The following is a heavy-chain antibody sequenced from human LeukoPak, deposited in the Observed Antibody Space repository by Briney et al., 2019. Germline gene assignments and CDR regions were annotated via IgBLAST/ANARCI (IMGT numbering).Heavy chain of an antibody. Sequence: SQTLSLTCTVSGGSISSGSYYWSWIRQPAGKGLEWIGRIYTSGSTNYNPSLKSRVTISVDTSKNQFSLKLSSVTAADTAVYYCERDYVYGYSYGFYYYYMDVWGKGTTVTVSS. CDR1: GGSISSGSYY. J-gene: IGHJ6*03. CDR2: IYTSGST. D-gene: IGHD5-18*01. CDR3: ERDYVYGYSYGFYYYYMDV. V-gene: IGHV4-61*02.